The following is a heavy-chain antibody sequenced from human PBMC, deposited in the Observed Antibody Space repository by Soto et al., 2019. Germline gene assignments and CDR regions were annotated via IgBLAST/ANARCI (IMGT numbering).Heavy chain of an antibody. V-gene: IGHV3-30*18. CDR3: AKPGLSGGKGNYGMDV. Sequence: HPGGSLRLSCAASGFTFSSYGMHWVRQAPGKGLEWVAVISYDGSNKYYADSVKGRFTIPRDNSKNTLYLQMNSLRAEDTAVYYCAKPGLSGGKGNYGMDVWGQGTTVTVSS. D-gene: IGHD2-15*01. CDR2: ISYDGSNK. J-gene: IGHJ6*02. CDR1: GFTFSSYG.